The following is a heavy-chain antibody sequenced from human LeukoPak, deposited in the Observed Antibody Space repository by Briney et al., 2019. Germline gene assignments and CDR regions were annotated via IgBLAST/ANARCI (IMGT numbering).Heavy chain of an antibody. V-gene: IGHV3-53*01. CDR3: ARVQSGSSDYYYYGMDV. CDR2: IYSGGST. Sequence: VSXIYSGGSTYYADSVKGRFTISRDNSKNTLYLRMNSLRAEDTAVYYCARVQSGSSDYYYYGMDVWGQGTTVTVSS. J-gene: IGHJ6*02. D-gene: IGHD1-26*01.